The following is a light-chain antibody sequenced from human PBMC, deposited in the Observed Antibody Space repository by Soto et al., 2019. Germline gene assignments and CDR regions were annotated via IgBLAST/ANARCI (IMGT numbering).Light chain of an antibody. CDR1: PSISSW. CDR2: KAS. J-gene: IGKJ1*01. V-gene: IGKV1-5*03. Sequence: DIQMTQSPSTLSASVGDRVTITCRASPSISSWLAWYQQKPGKAPKLLIYKASSLERGVPSRFSGSGSGTEFTLTISSLQPDDFAPYYCQQYNDYPWTFGQGTKVEIK. CDR3: QQYNDYPWT.